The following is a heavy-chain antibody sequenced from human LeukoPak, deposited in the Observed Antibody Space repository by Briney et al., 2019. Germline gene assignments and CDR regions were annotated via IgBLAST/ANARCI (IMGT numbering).Heavy chain of an antibody. V-gene: IGHV1-2*02. CDR2: INPNTGGT. CDR1: GYTFTGYY. CDR3: ARSTSDWLLQILDY. Sequence: ASVKVSCKASGYTFTGYYIHWVRQARGQGLEWMGWINPNTGGTTNAQKFQGRFTMPRDTSISTAYMELSSLTSDDTAVYYCARSTSDWLLQILDYWGQGTLVTVSS. D-gene: IGHD3/OR15-3a*01. J-gene: IGHJ4*02.